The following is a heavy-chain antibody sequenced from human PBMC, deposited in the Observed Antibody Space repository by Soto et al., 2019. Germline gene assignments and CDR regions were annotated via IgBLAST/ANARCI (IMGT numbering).Heavy chain of an antibody. V-gene: IGHV3-23*01. Sequence: VTFGSRAMSWVRQAPGEGLEWVSTITDTGGDAKYADSVRGRFTISRDNSKNTLHLQMSSLRAEDSAVYYCARGSTDSYPGSRIFDFWGRGTLVTVSS. D-gene: IGHD3-10*01. CDR1: VTFGSRA. CDR3: ARGSTDSYPGSRIFDF. CDR2: ITDTGGDA. J-gene: IGHJ4*02.